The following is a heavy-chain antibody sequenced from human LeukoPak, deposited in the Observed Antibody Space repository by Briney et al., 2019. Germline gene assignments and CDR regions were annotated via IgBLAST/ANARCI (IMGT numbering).Heavy chain of an antibody. CDR3: AKGFSSGPWDACDI. CDR1: GFTFDDYA. D-gene: IGHD3-22*01. J-gene: IGHJ3*02. Sequence: PGGSLRLSCAASGFTFDDYAMHWVRQAPGKGLEWVAVISYDGSKKYYADSVKGRFTISRDSSKNMLYLQMNSLRVEDTAVYYCAKGFSSGPWDACDIWGQGTMVTVSS. CDR2: ISYDGSKK. V-gene: IGHV3-30*18.